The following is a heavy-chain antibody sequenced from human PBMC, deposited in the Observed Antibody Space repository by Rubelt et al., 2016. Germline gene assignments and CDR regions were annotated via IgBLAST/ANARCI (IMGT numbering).Heavy chain of an antibody. V-gene: IGHV3-23*01. CDR1: GFSFRTYA. Sequence: YESGGGLVQPGGSLRLSCAASGFSFRTYAMSWVRQAPGKGLEWVSGVLGDGSRTYYPDSVKGRFTISRDNSKNTLYLQMAGLRAEDTAVYYCAKAPPFRQQLIMGGDYWGQGTLVTVSS. J-gene: IGHJ4*02. CDR3: AKAPPFRQQLIMGGDY. CDR2: VLGDGSRT. D-gene: IGHD6-13*01.